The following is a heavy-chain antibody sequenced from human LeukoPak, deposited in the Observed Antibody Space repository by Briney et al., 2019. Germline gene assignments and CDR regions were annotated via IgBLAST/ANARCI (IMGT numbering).Heavy chain of an antibody. Sequence: SETLSLTCTVSGGSISSYYWSWIRQPPGKGLEWIGYIYYSGSTNYNPSLKSRVTISVDTSKNQFSLKLSSVTAADTAVYYCARSVAGMGYFDYWGQGTLVTVSS. CDR3: ARSVAGMGYFDY. CDR2: IYYSGST. V-gene: IGHV4-59*12. J-gene: IGHJ4*02. D-gene: IGHD6-19*01. CDR1: GGSISSYY.